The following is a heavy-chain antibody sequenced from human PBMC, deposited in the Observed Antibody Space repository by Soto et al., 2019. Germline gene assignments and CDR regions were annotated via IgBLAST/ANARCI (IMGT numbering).Heavy chain of an antibody. CDR1: GFTFDDYA. Sequence: PGGSLRLSCAASGFTFDDYAMHWVRQAPGKGLEWVSGISWNSGSIGYADSVKGRFTISRDNAKNSLYLQMNSLRAEDTALYYCAKDRGVDYSSGWIDAFDIWGQGTMGTVSS. D-gene: IGHD6-19*01. CDR3: AKDRGVDYSSGWIDAFDI. J-gene: IGHJ3*02. V-gene: IGHV3-9*01. CDR2: ISWNSGSI.